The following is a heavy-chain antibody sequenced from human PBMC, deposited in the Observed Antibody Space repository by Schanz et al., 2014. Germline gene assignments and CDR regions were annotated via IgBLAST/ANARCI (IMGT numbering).Heavy chain of an antibody. J-gene: IGHJ2*01. D-gene: IGHD7-27*01. V-gene: IGHV1-2*02. CDR2: ISANSGGT. Sequence: QVQLVQSGAEVKKPGASVKVSCKASGYTFTDYYIHWVRQAPGQGLEWMGWISANSGGTNYGQRLQGRVTMTTDTSTSTAYMELRTLRSDDTAVYYCARVGSFWGYFELWGRGPLVTVSS. CDR3: ARVGSFWGYFEL. CDR1: GYTFTDYY.